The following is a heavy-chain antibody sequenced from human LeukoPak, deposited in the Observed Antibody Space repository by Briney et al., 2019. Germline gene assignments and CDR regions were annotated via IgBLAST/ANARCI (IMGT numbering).Heavy chain of an antibody. D-gene: IGHD6-19*01. CDR1: GYTFTDYY. CDR3: ARGREVAGTVSY. CDR2: INPDSGGT. V-gene: IGHV1-2*02. J-gene: IGHJ4*02. Sequence: ASVKVSCKTSGYTFTDYYIHWVRQAPGQGPEWMGWINPDSGGTNFAQKFQGRVTMTRDTSISTAYMELTGLRSDDTALYYCARGREVAGTVSYWGQGSLVTVSS.